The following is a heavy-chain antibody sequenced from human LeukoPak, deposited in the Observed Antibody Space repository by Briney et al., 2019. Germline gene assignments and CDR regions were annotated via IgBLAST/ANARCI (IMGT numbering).Heavy chain of an antibody. D-gene: IGHD1-26*01. Sequence: SETLSLTCTVSGGSISSSNYYWGWIRQPPGKGLEWIGIIYKSGSTYYNPSLKSRVTISVDTSKNQFSLKLSSVTAADTALYYCARGQRSYFRAVDDWGQGTLVTVSS. J-gene: IGHJ4*02. CDR3: ARGQRSYFRAVDD. CDR2: IYKSGST. CDR1: GGSISSSNYY. V-gene: IGHV4-39*07.